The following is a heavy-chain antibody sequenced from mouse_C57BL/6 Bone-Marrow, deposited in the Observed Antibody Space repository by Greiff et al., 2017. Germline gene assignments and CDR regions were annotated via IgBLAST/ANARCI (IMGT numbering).Heavy chain of an antibody. CDR3: VRADYYAMDY. CDR2: IRSKSNNYAT. Sequence: EVNLVDSGGGLVQPKGSLKLSCAASGFSFNTYAMNWVRQAPGKGLEWVARIRSKSNNYATYYADSVKDRFTISRDDSESMLYLQMNNLKTEDTAMYYCVRADYYAMDYWGQGTSVTVSS. CDR1: GFSFNTYA. V-gene: IGHV10-1*01. J-gene: IGHJ4*01.